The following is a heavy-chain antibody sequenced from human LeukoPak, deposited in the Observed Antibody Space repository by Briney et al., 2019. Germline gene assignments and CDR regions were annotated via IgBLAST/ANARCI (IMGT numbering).Heavy chain of an antibody. CDR1: GGSITNYY. D-gene: IGHD6-13*01. CDR2: IYYSGVT. Sequence: PSETLSLTCSVSGGSITNYYWNWIRQPPGKGLEWIGYIYYSGVTNYNPSLKSRVTISVDTSKNQCSLNLNSVTAADTAVYYCARVGIEGYYYYYYMDVWGKGTTVTVSS. V-gene: IGHV4-59*01. J-gene: IGHJ6*03. CDR3: ARVGIEGYYYYYYMDV.